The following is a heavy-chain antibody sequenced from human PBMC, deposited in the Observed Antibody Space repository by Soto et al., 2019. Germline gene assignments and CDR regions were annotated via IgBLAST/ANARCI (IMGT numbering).Heavy chain of an antibody. J-gene: IGHJ4*02. CDR3: VRGPSYYFDTTGYYFFDS. Sequence: QLQPPEAGPGPVKPSTNLSPTRRVSWVPISSKLDHLSWIRPHSEKGLEWIGYINHSGTTYYNPSLKSRLTMSVDTSENQFSLRLSSVTAADTAIYYCVRGPSYYFDTTGYYFFDSWGQGTRVSVSS. CDR1: WVPISSKLDH. CDR2: INHSGTT. D-gene: IGHD3-22*01. V-gene: IGHV4-31*03.